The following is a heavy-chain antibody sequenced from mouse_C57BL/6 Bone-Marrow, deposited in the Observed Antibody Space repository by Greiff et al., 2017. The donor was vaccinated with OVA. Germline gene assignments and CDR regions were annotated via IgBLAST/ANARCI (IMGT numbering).Heavy chain of an antibody. J-gene: IGHJ4*01. Sequence: EVQLVESGGGLVQPGGSLKLSCAASGFTFSDYGMAWVRQAPRQGPEWVAFISNLAYSIYYADTVTGRFTISRENAKNTLYLEMSSLRSEDTAMYYCARGGYSNYDAMDYWGQGTSVTVSS. CDR1: GFTFSDYG. V-gene: IGHV5-15*01. D-gene: IGHD2-5*01. CDR2: ISNLAYSI. CDR3: ARGGYSNYDAMDY.